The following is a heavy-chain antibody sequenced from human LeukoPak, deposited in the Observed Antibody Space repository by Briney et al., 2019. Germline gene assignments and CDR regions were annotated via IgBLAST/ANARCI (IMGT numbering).Heavy chain of an antibody. V-gene: IGHV1-2*02. CDR1: GYTFTGSY. CDR3: ARELAVAGGPNFDY. CDR2: INPNSGGT. D-gene: IGHD6-19*01. Sequence: ASVKVSCKASGYTFTGSYMHWVRQAPGQGLEWMGWINPNSGGTNYAQKFQGRVTMTRDTSISTAYMELSRLRSDDTAMYYCARELAVAGGPNFDYWGQGTLVTVSS. J-gene: IGHJ4*02.